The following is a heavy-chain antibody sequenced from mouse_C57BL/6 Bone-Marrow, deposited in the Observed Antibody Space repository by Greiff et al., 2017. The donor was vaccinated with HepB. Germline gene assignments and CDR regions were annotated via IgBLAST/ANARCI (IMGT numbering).Heavy chain of an antibody. D-gene: IGHD2-4*01. CDR3: ARDSGLLIYYDYDGFAY. CDR1: GYSITSGYY. CDR2: ISYDGSN. Sequence: VQLQQSGPGLVKPSQSLSLTCSVTGYSITSGYYWNWIRQFPGNKLEWMGYISYDGSNNYNPSLKNRISITRDTSKNQFFLKLNSVTTEDTATYYCARDSGLLIYYDYDGFAYWGQGTLVTVSA. V-gene: IGHV3-6*01. J-gene: IGHJ3*01.